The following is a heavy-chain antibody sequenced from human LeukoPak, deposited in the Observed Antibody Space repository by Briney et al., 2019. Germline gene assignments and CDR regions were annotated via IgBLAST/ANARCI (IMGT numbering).Heavy chain of an antibody. CDR2: ISSGGNTI. V-gene: IGHV3-11*04. CDR1: GLTFSDSY. Sequence: PGGSLRLSCAASGLTFSDSYMSWIRQAPGKGLEWVSYISSGGNTIKYADSVKGRFTISRDNARNSLYLQMNSLRAEDTAVYYCATASLYFDNWGQGTLVTVSS. J-gene: IGHJ4*02. CDR3: ATASLYFDN.